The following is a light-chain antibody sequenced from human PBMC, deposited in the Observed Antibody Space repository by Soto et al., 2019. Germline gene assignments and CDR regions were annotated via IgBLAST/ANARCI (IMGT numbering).Light chain of an antibody. CDR1: SRDVGGYNY. CDR2: DVS. V-gene: IGLV2-14*01. CDR3: SSYTSSSTRV. Sequence: QSVLTQPASVSGSPGQSITISCTGTSRDVGGYNYVSWYQQHPGKAPKLMIYDVSNRPSGVSNRFSGSKSGNTASLTISGLQAEDEADYYCSSYTSSSTRVFGTGTKVPVL. J-gene: IGLJ1*01.